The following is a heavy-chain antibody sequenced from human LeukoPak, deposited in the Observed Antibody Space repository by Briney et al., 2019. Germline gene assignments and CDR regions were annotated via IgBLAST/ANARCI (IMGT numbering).Heavy chain of an antibody. J-gene: IGHJ3*02. Sequence: GASVKVSCKASGGTFSSYAISWVRQAPGQGLEWMGRIIPILGIANYAQKFQGRVTITADKSTSTAYMELSSLRSEDTAVYYCARAYAAAGTSAFDIWGQGTMATVSS. CDR2: IIPILGIA. CDR3: ARAYAAAGTSAFDI. V-gene: IGHV1-69*04. CDR1: GGTFSSYA. D-gene: IGHD6-13*01.